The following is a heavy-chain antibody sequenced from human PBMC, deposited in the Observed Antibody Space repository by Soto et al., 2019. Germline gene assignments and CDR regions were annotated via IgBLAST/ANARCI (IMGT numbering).Heavy chain of an antibody. D-gene: IGHD2-21*01. CDR2: IIPIFGTA. J-gene: IGHJ6*02. Sequence: ASVKVSCKASGGTFSSYAISWVRQAPGQGLEWMGGIIPIFGTANYAQKFQGRVTITADESTSTAYMELSSLRSEDTAVYYCARDYKRENCGSVRCNSLDVWGQGTTVTVSS. CDR3: ARDYKRENCGSVRCNSLDV. CDR1: GGTFSSYA. V-gene: IGHV1-69*13.